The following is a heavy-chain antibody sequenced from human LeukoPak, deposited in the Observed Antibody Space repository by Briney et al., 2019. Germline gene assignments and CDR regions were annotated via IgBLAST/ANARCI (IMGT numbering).Heavy chain of an antibody. CDR2: IYTSGST. J-gene: IGHJ6*03. D-gene: IGHD5-18*01. V-gene: IGHV4-4*07. CDR3: ARGDTAMVNRMDV. Sequence: SETLSLTCTVSGGSIGSYYWSWIRQPAGKGLEWIGRIYTSGSTNYNPSLKSRVTMSVDTSKNQFSLKLSSVTAADTAVYYCARGDTAMVNRMDVWGKGTTVTVSS. CDR1: GGSIGSYY.